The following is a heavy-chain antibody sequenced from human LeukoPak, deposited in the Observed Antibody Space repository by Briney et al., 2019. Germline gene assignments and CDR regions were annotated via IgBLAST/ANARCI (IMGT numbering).Heavy chain of an antibody. CDR3: AKGSSRGTTLTWFDP. D-gene: IGHD4-17*01. J-gene: IGHJ5*02. Sequence: GGSLRLSCAASGFTFSDYAMTWVRQAPGKGLEWVSFISGTGGTTYYADSVKGQFTVSRDNSQNTLYLQMNSLRVDDTAVYYCAKGSSRGTTLTWFDPWGQGTLVTVSS. V-gene: IGHV3-23*01. CDR1: GFTFSDYA. CDR2: ISGTGGTT.